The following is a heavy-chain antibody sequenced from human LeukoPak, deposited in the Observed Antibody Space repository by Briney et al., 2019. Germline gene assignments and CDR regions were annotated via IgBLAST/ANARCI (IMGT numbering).Heavy chain of an antibody. D-gene: IGHD3-10*01. J-gene: IGHJ6*02. CDR2: IKQDGSEK. CDR1: GFTFSSYW. CDR3: ARDRAFYGSGSHYYYYGMDV. Sequence: GGSLRLSCAASGFTFSSYWMSWVRQAPGKGLEWVANIKQDGSEKYYVDSVKGRFTISRDNAKNSLYLQMNSLRAEDTAVYYCARDRAFYGSGSHYYYYGMDVWGQGTTVTVSS. V-gene: IGHV3-7*01.